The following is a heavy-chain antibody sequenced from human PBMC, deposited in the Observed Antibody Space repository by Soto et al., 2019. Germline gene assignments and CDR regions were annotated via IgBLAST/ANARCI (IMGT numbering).Heavy chain of an antibody. V-gene: IGHV1-69*13. CDR2: IIPLFGTA. J-gene: IGHJ4*02. CDR1: GGTFSSYA. D-gene: IGHD3-22*01. CDR3: ARAYYYDSSGYYGFDY. Sequence: SVKVSCKASGGTFSSYAISWVRQAPGQGLAWMGGIIPLFGTANYAHKFQGRVTITADESTSTAYMALSSLRSEDTAVYYCARAYYYDSSGYYGFDYWGQGTLVTVS.